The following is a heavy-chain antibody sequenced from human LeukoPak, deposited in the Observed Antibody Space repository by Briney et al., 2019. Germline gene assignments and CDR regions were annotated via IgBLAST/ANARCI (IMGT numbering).Heavy chain of an antibody. V-gene: IGHV4-34*01. CDR1: GGSFSGYY. Sequence: SETLSLTCAVYGGSFSGYYWSWIRQPPGKGLEWMGEINHSGSTNYNPSLKSRVTISVDTSKNKFSLKLSSVTAADTAVYYCASDGTGAGYYYDSSGYSSWGQGTLVTVSS. CDR3: ASDGTGAGYYYDSSGYSS. D-gene: IGHD3-22*01. J-gene: IGHJ5*02. CDR2: INHSGST.